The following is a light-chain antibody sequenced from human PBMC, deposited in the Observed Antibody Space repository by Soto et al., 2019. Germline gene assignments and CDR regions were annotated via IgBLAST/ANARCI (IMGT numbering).Light chain of an antibody. V-gene: IGKV1-5*03. CDR1: QNIKNW. Sequence: DIQMTQSPSTLSASVGDRVTITCRASQNIKNWLAWYQQKPGKVPKLLIYTASTLESGVPSRFSGSGSGTEFILPISSLQPDDFATYYCQQYNSYSRGTFGQGTKVEIK. J-gene: IGKJ1*01. CDR3: QQYNSYSRGT. CDR2: TAS.